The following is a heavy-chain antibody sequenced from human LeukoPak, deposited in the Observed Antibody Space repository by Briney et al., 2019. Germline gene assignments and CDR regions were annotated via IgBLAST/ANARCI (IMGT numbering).Heavy chain of an antibody. CDR1: GGSISSSSYY. CDR2: IYYSGST. Sequence: SETLSLTCTVSGGSISSSSYYWGWIRQPPGKGLEWIGSIYYSGSTYYNPSLKSRVTISVDTSKNQFSLKLSSVTAADTAVYYCARLRGGSSSPRGFMDYWGQGTLVTVSS. CDR3: ARLRGGSSSPRGFMDY. V-gene: IGHV4-39*01. J-gene: IGHJ4*02. D-gene: IGHD6-13*01.